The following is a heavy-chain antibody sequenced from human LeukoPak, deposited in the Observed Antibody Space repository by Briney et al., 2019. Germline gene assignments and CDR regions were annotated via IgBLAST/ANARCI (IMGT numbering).Heavy chain of an antibody. D-gene: IGHD5-18*01. J-gene: IGHJ3*02. V-gene: IGHV1-8*01. CDR1: GDTLSSYD. CDR3: AKVGLGNTAIHI. CDR2: MNFNSGNT. Sequence: GASVKVSCKASGDTLSSYDINWVRQATGQGLEWMGWMNFNSGNTGYAQKFQGRLTMTTNTAISTVYMELSSLTSEDTAIYYCAKVGLGNTAIHIWGQGTMVTVSS.